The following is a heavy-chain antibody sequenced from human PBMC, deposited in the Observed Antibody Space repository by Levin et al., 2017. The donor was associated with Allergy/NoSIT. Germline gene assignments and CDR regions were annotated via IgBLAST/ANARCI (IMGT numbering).Heavy chain of an antibody. V-gene: IGHV3-30*04. CDR3: ATGGSLVANYYESSGYKFDY. CDR1: GFTFSNYA. Sequence: GGSLRLSCVASGFTFSNYAMHWVRQAPGKGLEWVAVISYDGSNKYYADSVKGQFTISRDNSKNTLYLQMNSLRAEDTAVYYCATGGSLVANYYESSGYKFDYWGQGTLVTVSS. CDR2: ISYDGSNK. D-gene: IGHD3-22*01. J-gene: IGHJ4*02.